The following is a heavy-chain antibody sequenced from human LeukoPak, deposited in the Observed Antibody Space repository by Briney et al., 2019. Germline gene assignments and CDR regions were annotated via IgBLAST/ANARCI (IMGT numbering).Heavy chain of an antibody. Sequence: PGGSLRLSCAASGFTFDDYAMHWVRQAPGKGLEWVSGISWNSGSIGYADSVKGRFTISRDNAKNSLYLQMNSLRAEDMALYYCAKGVGRWLQFENFDYWGQGTLVTVSS. D-gene: IGHD5-24*01. CDR1: GFTFDDYA. CDR2: ISWNSGSI. V-gene: IGHV3-9*03. J-gene: IGHJ4*02. CDR3: AKGVGRWLQFENFDY.